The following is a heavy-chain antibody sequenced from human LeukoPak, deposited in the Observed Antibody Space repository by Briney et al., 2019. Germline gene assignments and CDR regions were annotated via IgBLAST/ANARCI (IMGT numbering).Heavy chain of an antibody. CDR2: ISSGGGGI. D-gene: IGHD4-17*01. J-gene: IGHJ4*02. Sequence: PGGSLRLSCAASGFTFRSYSMNWVRQAPGNGLERVSYISSGGGGIFYADSVKGRFTISRDNAKNSLHLQMNSLRAEDTAVYYCARDGASHPSIYYFDYWGQGTLVTVSS. V-gene: IGHV3-48*04. CDR3: ARDGASHPSIYYFDY. CDR1: GFTFRSYS.